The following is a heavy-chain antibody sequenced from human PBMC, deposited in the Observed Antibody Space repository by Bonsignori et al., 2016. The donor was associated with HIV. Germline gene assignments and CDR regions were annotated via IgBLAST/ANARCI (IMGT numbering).Heavy chain of an antibody. V-gene: IGHV3-30*18. CDR3: AKGAGSWSSLMYYFDY. D-gene: IGHD1-26*01. J-gene: IGHJ4*02. CDR2: ISYDGSNK. Sequence: WIRQPPGKGLEWVAVISYDGSNKYYADSVKGRFTISRDNSKNTLYLQMNSLRAEDTAVYYCAKGAGSWSSLMYYFDYWGQGTLVTVSS.